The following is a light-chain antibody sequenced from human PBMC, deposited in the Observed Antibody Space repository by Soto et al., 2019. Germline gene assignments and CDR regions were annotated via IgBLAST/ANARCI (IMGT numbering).Light chain of an antibody. V-gene: IGLV2-23*01. CDR1: SSDVGSYNL. CDR2: EGS. CDR3: CSYAGSSTWV. Sequence: QSVLTQPASVSGSPGQSITISCTGTSSDVGSYNLVSWYQQHPGKAPKLMIYEGSKRPSGVSNRFSGSKSGNTASLTISGHQAEDEADYYCCSYAGSSTWVFGGGPKLTVL. J-gene: IGLJ3*02.